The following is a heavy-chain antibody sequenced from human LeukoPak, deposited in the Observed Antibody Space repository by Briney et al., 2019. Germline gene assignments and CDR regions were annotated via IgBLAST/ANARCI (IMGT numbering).Heavy chain of an antibody. CDR3: ARLVREMQLVGGVDY. V-gene: IGHV5-51*01. Sequence: GESLKISCKGSGYSFPSYWIGWVRQMPGKGLEWMGLIYPGDSDTRYSPSFQGQVTISADKSISTAYLQWSSLKTSDTAMYYCARLVREMQLVGGVDYWGQGTLVTVSS. CDR2: IYPGDSDT. J-gene: IGHJ4*02. D-gene: IGHD6-6*01. CDR1: GYSFPSYW.